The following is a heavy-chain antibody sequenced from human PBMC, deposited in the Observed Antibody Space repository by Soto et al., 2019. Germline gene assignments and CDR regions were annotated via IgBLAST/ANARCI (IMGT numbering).Heavy chain of an antibody. J-gene: IGHJ4*02. V-gene: IGHV3-23*01. CDR3: AKALLKSADYFHY. CDR2: ISGSGGST. CDR1: GFTFSSSA. Sequence: GRSLRLSCAASGFTFSSSAMSWVRQAPGKGLEWVSTISGSGGSTYYADSVKGRFTISRDNSKNTLYLQMNSLRAEDTAVYYCAKALLKSADYFHYCGQGTLVTVSS.